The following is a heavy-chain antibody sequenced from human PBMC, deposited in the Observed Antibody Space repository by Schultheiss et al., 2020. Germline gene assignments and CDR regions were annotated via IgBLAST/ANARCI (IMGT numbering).Heavy chain of an antibody. CDR2: INHSGST. Sequence: SETLSLTCAVYGGSFSGYYWSWIRQPPGKGLEWIGEINHSGSTNYNPSLKSRVTISVDTSKNQFSLKLSSVTAADTAVYYCARGGDIPDYGMDVWGQGTTVTVSS. D-gene: IGHD2-15*01. CDR1: GGSFSGYY. CDR3: ARGGDIPDYGMDV. V-gene: IGHV4-34*01. J-gene: IGHJ6*02.